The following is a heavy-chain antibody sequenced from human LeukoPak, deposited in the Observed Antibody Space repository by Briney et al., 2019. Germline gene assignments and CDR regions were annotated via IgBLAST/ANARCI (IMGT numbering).Heavy chain of an antibody. Sequence: ASVKVSCKASGYTFTSYGISWVRQAPGQGLEWMGWISAYNGNTNYAQKLQGRVTMTTDTSTSTAYMELRSLRSDDTAVYYCARGGDIVVVPAAMGEDYWGQGTLVTVSS. CDR2: ISAYNGNT. D-gene: IGHD2-2*01. CDR1: GYTFTSYG. J-gene: IGHJ4*02. V-gene: IGHV1-18*01. CDR3: ARGGDIVVVPAAMGEDY.